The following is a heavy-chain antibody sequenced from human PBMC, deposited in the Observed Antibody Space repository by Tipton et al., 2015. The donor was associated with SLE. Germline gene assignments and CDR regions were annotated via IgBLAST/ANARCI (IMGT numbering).Heavy chain of an antibody. CDR3: ARDLGYSYGTWFDP. V-gene: IGHV4-61*08. J-gene: IGHJ5*02. CDR2: IYYSGST. CDR1: GDSISSDGYH. Sequence: LRLSCTVSGDSISSDGYHWSWIRQRPGKGLEWIGYIYYSGSTNYNPSLKSRVTISVDTSKNQFSLKLSSVTAADTAVYYCARDLGYSYGTWFDPWGQGTLVTVSS. D-gene: IGHD5-18*01.